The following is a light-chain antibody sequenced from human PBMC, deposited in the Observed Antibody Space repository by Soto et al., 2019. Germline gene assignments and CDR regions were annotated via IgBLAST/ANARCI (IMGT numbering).Light chain of an antibody. J-gene: IGKJ2*01. Sequence: DIVMTQSPDSLDVSLGERATISCKSSQSVLYSSNNMNYLAWYQQKPGQPPKLLIHWASARKSGIPDRFSGSGSGTDYTLTISGLQAEDVATYYCQQYYTTPRTFGQGTKLEIK. CDR1: QSVLYSSNNMNY. CDR2: WAS. V-gene: IGKV4-1*01. CDR3: QQYYTTPRT.